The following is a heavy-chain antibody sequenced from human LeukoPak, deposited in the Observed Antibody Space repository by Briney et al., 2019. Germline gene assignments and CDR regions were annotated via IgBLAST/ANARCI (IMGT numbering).Heavy chain of an antibody. CDR1: GFTFNNYA. J-gene: IGHJ3*02. CDR2: ISSNGGST. CDR3: AKDLRPGDPLYSPNAFDI. Sequence: PGGSLRLSCAASGFTFNNYAMDWVRQAPGKGLEYVSAISSNGGSTYYTNSVKGRFTISRDNSKNTLYLQMGSLRAEDMAVYYCAKDLRPGDPLYSPNAFDIWGQGTMVTVSS. D-gene: IGHD6-13*01. V-gene: IGHV3-64*01.